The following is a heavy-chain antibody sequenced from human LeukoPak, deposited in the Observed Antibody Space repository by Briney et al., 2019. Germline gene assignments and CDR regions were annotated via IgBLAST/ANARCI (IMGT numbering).Heavy chain of an antibody. Sequence: GASVKVSCKASGYTFTSYGISWVRQAPGQGLEWMGWISAYNGYTNYAQKLQGRVTMTTDTSTSTAYMELSSLRSEDTAVYYCARERRLYSSAVAFDIWGQGTMVTVSS. CDR3: ARERRLYSSAVAFDI. J-gene: IGHJ3*02. CDR1: GYTFTSYG. V-gene: IGHV1-18*01. D-gene: IGHD6-13*01. CDR2: ISAYNGYT.